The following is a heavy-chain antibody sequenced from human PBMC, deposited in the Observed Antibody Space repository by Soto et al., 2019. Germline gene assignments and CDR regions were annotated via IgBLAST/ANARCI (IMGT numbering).Heavy chain of an antibody. CDR1: GYTFTSYG. D-gene: IGHD6-6*01. Sequence: QVQLVQSGAEVKKPGASVKVSCKASGYTFTSYGISWVRQAPGQGLEWMGWISAYNGNTNYAQKLQGRVTMTTDTSASTADMEVRGLGSGDTAVYYCARGGIGARPGDCWGQGTLVTVSS. CDR2: ISAYNGNT. J-gene: IGHJ4*02. V-gene: IGHV1-18*01. CDR3: ARGGIGARPGDC.